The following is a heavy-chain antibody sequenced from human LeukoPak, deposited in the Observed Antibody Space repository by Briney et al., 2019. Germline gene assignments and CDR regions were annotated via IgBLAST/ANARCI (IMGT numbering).Heavy chain of an antibody. CDR2: ISSSSSYI. Sequence: GGSLRLSCAASGFTFSSYSMNWVRQAPGKGLEWVSSISSSSSYIYYADSVKGRFTISRDNAKNSLYLQMNSLRAEDTAVYYCAGPRRYSYGSWPRHDAFDIWGQGTMVTVSS. CDR1: GFTFSSYS. J-gene: IGHJ3*02. V-gene: IGHV3-21*01. CDR3: AGPRRYSYGSWPRHDAFDI. D-gene: IGHD5-18*01.